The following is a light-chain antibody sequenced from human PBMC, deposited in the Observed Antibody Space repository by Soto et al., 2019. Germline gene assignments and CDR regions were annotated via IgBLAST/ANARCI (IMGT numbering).Light chain of an antibody. CDR1: QSVSSN. J-gene: IGKJ1*01. Sequence: IGITHSPATLSVYPGERATLSCRASQSVSSNLAWYQQKPGQAPRLLIYGASTRATGIPARFSGSGSGTEFTLTISSLQSEDFAVYYCQQYNNWPPWTFGQGTKVDIK. CDR3: QQYNNWPPWT. CDR2: GAS. V-gene: IGKV3-15*01.